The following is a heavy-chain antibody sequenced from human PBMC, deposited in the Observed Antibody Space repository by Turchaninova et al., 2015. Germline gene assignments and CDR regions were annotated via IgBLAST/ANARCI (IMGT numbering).Heavy chain of an antibody. J-gene: IGHJ3*02. Sequence: QVQLVESGGGVVQPGRSLRLSCAASGFTFSSYGLHWVRQAPGKGLEWVAVLSNDGNNKHYSSSVKGRFTSSRYNSKNRLYLQMNSLRAEDTAVYYCAKVSSGGWYGAFDIWGQGTMVTVSS. V-gene: IGHV3-30*18. CDR3: AKVSSGGWYGAFDI. CDR2: LSNDGNNK. D-gene: IGHD6-19*01. CDR1: GFTFSSYG.